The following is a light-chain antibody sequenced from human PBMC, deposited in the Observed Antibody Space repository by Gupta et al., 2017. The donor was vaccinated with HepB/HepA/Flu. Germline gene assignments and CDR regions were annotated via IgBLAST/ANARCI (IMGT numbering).Light chain of an antibody. CDR2: STN. CDR3: VLYMGSGIWV. Sequence: QTVVTQEPSFSVSPGGTVTLTCGLGSCSVSTSYYPSWYQQTPGQAPRTLIYSTNTRSSGVPDRFSGSILGNKAALTITGAQADDESDYYCVLYMGSGIWVFGGGTKLTVL. J-gene: IGLJ3*02. CDR1: SCSVSTSYY. V-gene: IGLV8-61*01.